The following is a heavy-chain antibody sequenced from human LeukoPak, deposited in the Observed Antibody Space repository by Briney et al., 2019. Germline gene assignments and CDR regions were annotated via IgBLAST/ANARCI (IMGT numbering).Heavy chain of an antibody. CDR2: ISSSSSYI. CDR3: ASSPYRIPNDAFDI. J-gene: IGHJ3*02. CDR1: GFTFSSYS. Sequence: GGSLRLSCAASGFTFSSYSMNWVRQAPGKGLEWVSSISSSSSYIYYADSVKGRFTISRDNAKNSLYLQMNSLRAEDTAVYYCASSPYRIPNDAFDIWGQGTMVTVSS. D-gene: IGHD3-16*02. V-gene: IGHV3-21*01.